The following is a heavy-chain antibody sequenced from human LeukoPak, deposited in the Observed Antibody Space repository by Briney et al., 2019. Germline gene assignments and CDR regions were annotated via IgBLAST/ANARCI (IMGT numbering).Heavy chain of an antibody. D-gene: IGHD2-15*01. CDR1: GGSISSYY. J-gene: IGHJ6*03. CDR2: IYYSGST. Sequence: SETLSLTCTVSGGSISSYYWSWIRQPPGEGLEWIGYIYYSGSTNYNPSLKSRVTISVDTSKNQFSLKLSSVTAADTAVYYCARGIVVVVAATHYYYYYMDVWGKGTTVTVSS. V-gene: IGHV4-59*01. CDR3: ARGIVVVVAATHYYYYYMDV.